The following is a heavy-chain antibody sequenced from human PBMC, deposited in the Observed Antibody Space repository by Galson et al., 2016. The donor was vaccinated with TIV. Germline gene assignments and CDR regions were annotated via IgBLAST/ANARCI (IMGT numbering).Heavy chain of an antibody. V-gene: IGHV1-2*02. CDR1: GYTFSDYY. J-gene: IGHJ4*02. CDR2: INPNTGGT. D-gene: IGHD3-10*01. Sequence: SVKASCKASGYTFSDYYVHWVRQAPGQGLEWMGWINPNTGGTIYAQKFQGRVTLTRDTTITTVYMDLSGLRHDDTAVYYCARGYGSDPDYWGQGTLVTVSS. CDR3: ARGYGSDPDY.